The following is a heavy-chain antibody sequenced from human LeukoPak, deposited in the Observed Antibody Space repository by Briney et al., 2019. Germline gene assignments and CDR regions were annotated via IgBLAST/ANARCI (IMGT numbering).Heavy chain of an antibody. V-gene: IGHV4-39*07. J-gene: IGHJ4*02. Sequence: SETLSLTCTVSGGSISSSSYYWGWLRQPPGKGLEWIGSIYYSGSTYYNPTLKSRVTISVDTSKNQFSLKLSSVTAADTAVYYCAIRGRGYGSAFNDYWGQGTLVTVSS. D-gene: IGHD3-10*01. CDR1: GGSISSSSYY. CDR3: AIRGRGYGSAFNDY. CDR2: IYYSGST.